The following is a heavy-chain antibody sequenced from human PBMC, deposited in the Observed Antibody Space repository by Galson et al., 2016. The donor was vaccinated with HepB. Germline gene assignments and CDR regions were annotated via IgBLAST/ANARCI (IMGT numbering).Heavy chain of an antibody. D-gene: IGHD1-26*01. V-gene: IGHV5-51*01. J-gene: IGHJ4*02. CDR3: ARGWELHDY. Sequence: QSGAEVKEPGDSLKISCKVSGYWFSNYWIGWVRQMPGKGLEWMGIIYPHDSDTRYSPSFQGQVTISADKSISTTYLQWRSLKASDTAIYYCARGWELHDYWGQGTLVTVSS. CDR1: GYWFSNYW. CDR2: IYPHDSDT.